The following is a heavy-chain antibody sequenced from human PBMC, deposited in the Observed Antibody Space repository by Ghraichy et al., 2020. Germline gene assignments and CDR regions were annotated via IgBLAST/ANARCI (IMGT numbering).Heavy chain of an antibody. D-gene: IGHD3-3*01. Sequence: GGSLRLSCAASGFTFSSYSMNWVRQAPGKGLEWVSSISSSSSYIYYADSVKSRFTISRDNAKNSLYLQMNSLRAEDTAVYYCARGGVYYDFWSGYSDYWYFDLWGRGTLVTVSS. CDR2: ISSSSSYI. J-gene: IGHJ2*01. CDR3: ARGGVYYDFWSGYSDYWYFDL. CDR1: GFTFSSYS. V-gene: IGHV3-21*01.